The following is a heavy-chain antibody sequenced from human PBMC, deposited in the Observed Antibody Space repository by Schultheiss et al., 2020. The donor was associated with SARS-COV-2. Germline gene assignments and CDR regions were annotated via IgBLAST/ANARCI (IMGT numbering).Heavy chain of an antibody. D-gene: IGHD3-3*01. CDR2: INYSGRT. V-gene: IGHV4-39*01. Sequence: SETLSLTCTVSGGSLSSTTYYWGWIRQPPGRGLEWIESINYSGRTYYNPSLKSRITISVDTSKNQFSLKMSSVTAADTAVYYCARGPPGPLRFLEWAINWFDPWGQGTLVTVSS. CDR3: ARGPPGPLRFLEWAINWFDP. CDR1: GGSLSSTTYY. J-gene: IGHJ5*02.